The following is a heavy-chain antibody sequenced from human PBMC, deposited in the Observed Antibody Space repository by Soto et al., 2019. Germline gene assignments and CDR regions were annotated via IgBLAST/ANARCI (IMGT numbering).Heavy chain of an antibody. CDR2: IYSFGST. V-gene: IGHV4-59*12. D-gene: IGHD4-17*01. J-gene: IGHJ4*02. CDR3: AGAYGDFLDY. CDR1: GGSISGYY. Sequence: PSETLSLTCTVSGGSISGYYWSWLRQPPGKGLEWIGYIYSFGSTNYNASLKSRVTISVDTSKNQVSLKLSSVTAADTAVYYCAGAYGDFLDYWGQGTLVIVSS.